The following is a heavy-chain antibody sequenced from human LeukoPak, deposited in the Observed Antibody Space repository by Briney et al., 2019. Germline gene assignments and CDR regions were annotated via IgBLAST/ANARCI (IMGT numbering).Heavy chain of an antibody. CDR2: LYHTGSA. V-gene: IGHV4-39*02. J-gene: IGHJ4*02. Sequence: PSETLSLTCTVSGGSISSNNYYWGWIRQPPGKGLEWIGSLYHTGSAYYNPSLKSRVTISMDVSKNHFSLKLSSVTAADTAVYYCARGSWYDNFDYWGQGTLVTVSS. D-gene: IGHD6-13*01. CDR3: ARGSWYDNFDY. CDR1: GGSISSNNYY.